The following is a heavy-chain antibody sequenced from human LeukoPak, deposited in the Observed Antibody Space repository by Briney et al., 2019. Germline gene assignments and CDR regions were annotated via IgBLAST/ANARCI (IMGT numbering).Heavy chain of an antibody. CDR3: ARDSIYRRGTTCLLMDV. CDR1: GFTFNTYA. Sequence: PGGSLRLSCAASGFTFNTYAMSWVRQAPGKGLERVSMITSGGRSTYYADSVKGRFTISRDNSRNTVYLQMDSLRAEDTAVYYCARDSIYRRGTTCLLMDVWGKGTTVTVSS. CDR2: ITSGGRST. D-gene: IGHD1-7*01. V-gene: IGHV3-23*01. J-gene: IGHJ6*04.